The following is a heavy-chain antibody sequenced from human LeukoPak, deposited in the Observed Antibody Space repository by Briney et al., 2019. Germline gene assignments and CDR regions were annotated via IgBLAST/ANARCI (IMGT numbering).Heavy chain of an antibody. J-gene: IGHJ4*02. V-gene: IGHV3-33*06. CDR1: GFTFSSYG. Sequence: PGRSLRLSCAASGFTFSSYGMHWVRQAPGKGLEWVAVIWYAGSNKYYADSVKGRFTISRDNSKNTLYLQMNSLRAEDTAVYYCAKDLKYSSSWYVRGFDYWGQGTLVTVSS. D-gene: IGHD6-13*01. CDR3: AKDLKYSSSWYVRGFDY. CDR2: IWYAGSNK.